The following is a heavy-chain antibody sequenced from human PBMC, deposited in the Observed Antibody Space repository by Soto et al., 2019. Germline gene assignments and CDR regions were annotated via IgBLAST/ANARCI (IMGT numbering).Heavy chain of an antibody. V-gene: IGHV1-18*04. CDR1: GYTFTSNS. CDR3: ARVWGSYRAPSGGAGFDP. CDR2: ISPYNGET. D-gene: IGHD3-16*02. J-gene: IGHJ5*02. Sequence: QVHLVQSGAELKKPGASVKVSCAASGYTFTSNSITWVRQAPGQGLEWMGMISPYNGETSYAEKFQGRLTMTTDTSTSTADMELRSLRSDDTAVYYCARVWGSYRAPSGGAGFDPWGQGTLVTVSS.